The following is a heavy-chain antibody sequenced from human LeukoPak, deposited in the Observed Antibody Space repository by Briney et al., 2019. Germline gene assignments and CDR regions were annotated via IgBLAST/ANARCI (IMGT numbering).Heavy chain of an antibody. J-gene: IGHJ4*02. CDR1: GGSISSGDSY. Sequence: SQTLSLTCTVSGGSISSGDSYWSWIRQPPGKGLEWIGYIYYSGSTYYNPSPKSPVTISVDTSKSQFSLQVSSVTAADTAVSYCARVPVVTAIRESYYFDYWGQGTLVTVSS. D-gene: IGHD2-21*02. V-gene: IGHV4-30-4*01. CDR3: ARVPVVTAIRESYYFDY. CDR2: IYYSGST.